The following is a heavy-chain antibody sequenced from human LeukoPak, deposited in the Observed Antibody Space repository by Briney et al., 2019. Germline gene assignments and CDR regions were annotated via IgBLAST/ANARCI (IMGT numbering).Heavy chain of an antibody. D-gene: IGHD4-23*01. J-gene: IGHJ5*02. Sequence: PGGSLRLSCAASGFTFSSYAMSWIRQPPGKGLEWIGYIYYSGSTNYNPSLKSRVTISVDTSKNQFSLKLSSVTAADTAVYYCASARRDYGGNYWVRHHWGQGTLVTVSS. CDR1: GFTFSSYA. CDR3: ASARRDYGGNYWVRHH. CDR2: IYYSGST. V-gene: IGHV4-59*08.